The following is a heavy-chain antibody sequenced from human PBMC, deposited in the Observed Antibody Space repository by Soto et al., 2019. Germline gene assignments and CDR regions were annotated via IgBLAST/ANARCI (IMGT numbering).Heavy chain of an antibody. V-gene: IGHV4-39*01. CDR2: IYHTGNA. J-gene: IGHJ5*02. Sequence: SETLSLTCGVSGDSISNSCFYWAWIRQPPGEGLEWIGSIYHTGNAYYNPSLKSRVTISVDTSKNQFSLKVTSVTAADTALYYCARDYFDSSDYTTNWFDPWGQGTLVTVSA. D-gene: IGHD3-22*01. CDR1: GDSISNSCFY. CDR3: ARDYFDSSDYTTNWFDP.